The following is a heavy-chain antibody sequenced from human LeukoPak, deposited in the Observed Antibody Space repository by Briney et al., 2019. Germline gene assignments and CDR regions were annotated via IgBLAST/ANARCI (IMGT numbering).Heavy chain of an antibody. Sequence: SETLSLTCTVSGGSISSYYWSWIRQPPGKGLEWIGSIYYSGSTYYNPSLKSRVTISVDTSKNQFSLKLSSVTAADTAVFYCARLEGGYCSSTSCFFVGFDYWGQGTLVTVSS. J-gene: IGHJ4*02. V-gene: IGHV4-39*01. CDR2: IYYSGST. D-gene: IGHD2-2*01. CDR1: GGSISSYY. CDR3: ARLEGGYCSSTSCFFVGFDY.